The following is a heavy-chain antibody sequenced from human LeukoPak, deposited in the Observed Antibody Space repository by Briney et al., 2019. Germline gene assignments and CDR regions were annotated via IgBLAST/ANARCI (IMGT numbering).Heavy chain of an antibody. D-gene: IGHD4-17*01. CDR1: GFTFSSYW. CDR2: IKQDGSEK. V-gene: IGHV3-7*03. J-gene: IGHJ4*02. CDR3: ARSPAVTDFDY. Sequence: PGGSLRLSCAAFGFTFSSYWMSWVRQAPGKGLEWVANIKQDGSEKYYVDSVKGRFTISRDNAKNSLYLQMNSLRAEDTAVYYCARSPAVTDFDYWGQGTLVTVSS.